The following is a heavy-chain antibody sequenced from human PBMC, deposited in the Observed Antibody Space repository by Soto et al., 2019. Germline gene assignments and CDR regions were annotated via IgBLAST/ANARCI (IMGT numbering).Heavy chain of an antibody. CDR1: GGTFSSYA. Sequence: QVQLVQSGAEVKKPGSSVKVSCKASGGTFSSYAISWVRQAPGQGLEWMGGINPIFGTANYAQKFQGRVTITADESTSTAYMELSSLRSEDTAVYYCASHPPLTAAAGPNAFDIWGQGTMVTVSS. V-gene: IGHV1-69*12. CDR2: INPIFGTA. J-gene: IGHJ3*02. CDR3: ASHPPLTAAAGPNAFDI. D-gene: IGHD6-13*01.